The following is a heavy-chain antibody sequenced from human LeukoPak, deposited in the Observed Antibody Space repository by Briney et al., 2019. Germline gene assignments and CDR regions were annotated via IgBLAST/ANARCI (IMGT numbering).Heavy chain of an antibody. Sequence: PGGSLRLSCAASGFTFSSYSMNWVRQAPGKGLEWVSSISSSSSYIYYADSVKGRFTISRDNAKNSLYLQMNSLRAEDTAVYYCAREAGGYSGYDLDYFDYWGREPWSPSPQ. D-gene: IGHD5-12*01. CDR3: AREAGGYSGYDLDYFDY. CDR2: ISSSSSYI. J-gene: IGHJ4*02. V-gene: IGHV3-21*01. CDR1: GFTFSSYS.